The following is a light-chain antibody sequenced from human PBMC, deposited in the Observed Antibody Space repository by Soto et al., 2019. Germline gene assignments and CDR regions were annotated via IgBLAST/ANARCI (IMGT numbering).Light chain of an antibody. J-gene: IGKJ2*01. CDR2: DAS. Sequence: EIVLPQSPATLSLSPGERATLSCRASQSVSSYLAWYQQKPGQAPRLLIYDASNMATSIPARFSGSGSVTDFTLTISSLEPEDFAVYYCQHRGNWPPYTFGQGTKLEIK. CDR1: QSVSSY. V-gene: IGKV3-11*01. CDR3: QHRGNWPPYT.